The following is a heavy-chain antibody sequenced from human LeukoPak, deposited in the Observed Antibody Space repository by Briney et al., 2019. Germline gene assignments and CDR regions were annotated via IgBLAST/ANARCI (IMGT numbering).Heavy chain of an antibody. CDR1: GGTFSSYA. CDR2: IIPIFGTA. V-gene: IGHV1-69*13. D-gene: IGHD3-10*01. CDR3: ARAGPGAYYYMDV. Sequence: SVKVSCKASGGTFSSYAISWARQAPGQGLEWMGGIIPIFGTANYAQKFQGRVTITADESTSTAYMGLSSLRSEDTAVYYCARAGPGAYYYMDVWGKGTTVTVSS. J-gene: IGHJ6*03.